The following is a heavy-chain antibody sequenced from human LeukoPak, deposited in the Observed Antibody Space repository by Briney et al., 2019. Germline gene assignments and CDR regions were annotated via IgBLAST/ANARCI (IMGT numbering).Heavy chain of an antibody. J-gene: IGHJ6*03. CDR3: ARARGVVVVAARYYMDV. CDR2: INHSGST. V-gene: IGHV4-34*01. Sequence: PSETLSLTCAVYGGSFSNYYWSWIRQSPGKGLEWIGQINHSGSTNYNPSLKSRVTISVDTSKDQFSLKLSSVTAADTAVYYCARARGVVVVAARYYMDVWGKGTTVTVSS. CDR1: GGSFSNYY. D-gene: IGHD2-15*01.